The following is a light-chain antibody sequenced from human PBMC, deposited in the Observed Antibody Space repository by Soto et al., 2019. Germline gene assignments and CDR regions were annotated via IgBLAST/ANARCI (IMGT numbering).Light chain of an antibody. J-gene: IGLJ1*01. CDR1: SSDVGGYDS. V-gene: IGLV2-11*01. CDR3: CSYAGSSLYV. Sequence: QSALTQPRSVSGSPGQSVTISCTGTSSDVGGYDSVSWCHQHPGKAPKLMIYDVSKRPSGVPDRFSGSKSGNTASLTISGLQAEDEADYYCCSYAGSSLYVFGAGTKLTVL. CDR2: DVS.